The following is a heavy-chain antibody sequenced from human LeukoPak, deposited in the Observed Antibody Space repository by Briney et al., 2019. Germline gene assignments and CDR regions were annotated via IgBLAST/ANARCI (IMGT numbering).Heavy chain of an antibody. CDR3: ARAGSLQLLWFGESTYGMDV. CDR1: GYTFTSYG. Sequence: GASVKVSCKASGYTFTSYGISWVRQAPGQGLEWTGWISAYNGNTNYAQKLQGRVTMTTDTSTSTAYMELRSLRSDDTAVYYCARAGSLQLLWFGESTYGMDVWGQGTTVTVSS. CDR2: ISAYNGNT. D-gene: IGHD3-10*01. J-gene: IGHJ6*02. V-gene: IGHV1-18*01.